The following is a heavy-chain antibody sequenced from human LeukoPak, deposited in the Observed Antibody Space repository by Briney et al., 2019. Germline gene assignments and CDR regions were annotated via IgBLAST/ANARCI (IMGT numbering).Heavy chain of an antibody. CDR3: ARQEGSGSPHYYYYGMDV. CDR1: GGSISSYY. J-gene: IGHJ6*02. CDR2: ICYSGST. D-gene: IGHD3-10*01. V-gene: IGHV4-59*08. Sequence: PSETLSLTCTVSGGSISSYYWSWIRQPPGKGLEWIGYICYSGSTNYNPSLKSRVTISVDTSKNQFSLKLSSVTAADTAVYYCARQEGSGSPHYYYYGMDVWGQGTTVTVSS.